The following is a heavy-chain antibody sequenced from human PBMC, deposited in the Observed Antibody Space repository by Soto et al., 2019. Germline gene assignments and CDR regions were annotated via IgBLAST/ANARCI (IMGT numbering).Heavy chain of an antibody. V-gene: IGHV4-30-4*01. CDR2: IYYSGST. CDR3: ARENNYYYDSSGSARDFDL. J-gene: IGHJ2*01. CDR1: GGSISSGDYY. Sequence: NPSETLSLTCTVSGGSISSGDYYWSWIRQPPGKGLEWIGYIYYSGSTYYNPSLKSRVTISVDTSKNQFSLKLSSVTAADTAVYYCARENNYYYDSSGSARDFDLWGRGTLVT. D-gene: IGHD3-22*01.